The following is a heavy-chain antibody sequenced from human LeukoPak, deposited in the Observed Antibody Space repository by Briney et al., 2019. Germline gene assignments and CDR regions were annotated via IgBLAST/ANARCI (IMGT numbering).Heavy chain of an antibody. CDR3: ARENGRNSGFYEQ. D-gene: IGHD3-22*01. CDR2: VKKDASEK. J-gene: IGHJ4*02. CDR1: GFTFSNNW. Sequence: GGSLRLSCAASGFTFSNNWMTWVRQAPGKGREGVASVKKDASEKYYVDSVKGRFTISRDNAKNSLYLQMNSLTAEDTALYYCARENGRNSGFYEQWGQGTLVTVSS. V-gene: IGHV3-7*03.